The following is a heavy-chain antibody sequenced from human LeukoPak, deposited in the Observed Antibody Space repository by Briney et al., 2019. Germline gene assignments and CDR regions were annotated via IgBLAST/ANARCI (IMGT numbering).Heavy chain of an antibody. CDR3: ATDTIFGVAIPRFDY. CDR1: GYTLTELS. D-gene: IGHD3-3*01. CDR2: FDPEDGET. J-gene: IGHJ4*02. V-gene: IGHV1-24*01. Sequence: ASVKVSCKVSGYTLTELSMHWVRQAPGKGLEWMGGFDPEDGETIYAQKFQGRVTMTEDTSTDTAYMELSSLRSEDTAVYYCATDTIFGVAIPRFDYWGQGTLVTVSS.